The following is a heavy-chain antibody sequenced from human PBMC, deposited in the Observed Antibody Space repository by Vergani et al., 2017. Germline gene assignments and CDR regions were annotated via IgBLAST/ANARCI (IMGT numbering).Heavy chain of an antibody. J-gene: IGHJ4*02. D-gene: IGHD2-2*01. CDR2: ISSSSSYI. CDR1: GFTFSSYS. V-gene: IGHV3-21*01. Sequence: EVQLVESGGGLVEPGGSLRLSCAASGFTFSSYSMNWVRQAPGKGLEWVSSISSSSSYIYYADSVKGRFTISRDNAKNSLYLQMNSLRAEDTAVYYCARDLRVPAAMGSGPFDYWGQGTLVTVSS. CDR3: ARDLRVPAAMGSGPFDY.